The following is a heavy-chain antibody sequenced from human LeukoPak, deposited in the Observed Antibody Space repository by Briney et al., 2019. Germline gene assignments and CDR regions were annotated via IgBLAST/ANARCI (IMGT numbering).Heavy chain of an antibody. V-gene: IGHV4-59*01. D-gene: IGHD3-9*01. CDR2: IYRSGSS. Sequence: SETLSLTCSVSGVSISGYYWSWIRQPPGKQLEWIEYIYRSGSSNYNPSLKSRVTISVDTSRNQLSLKLSSVTAADTAVYYCARNDGYHDMLTGYRAFDIWGPGTMVTVSS. J-gene: IGHJ3*02. CDR1: GVSISGYY. CDR3: ARNDGYHDMLTGYRAFDI.